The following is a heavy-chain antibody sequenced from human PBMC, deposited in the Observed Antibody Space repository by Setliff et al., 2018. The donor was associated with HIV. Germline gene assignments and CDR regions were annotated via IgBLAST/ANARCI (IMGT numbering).Heavy chain of an antibody. CDR1: GGSLSNYY. V-gene: IGHV4-4*09. D-gene: IGHD6-13*01. CDR3: ARGAWGIATTGSAYYMDV. Sequence: TSETLSLTCTVAGGSLSNYYWSWIRQSPGKGPEWIGYIYASRSTNHNPSLKSRVTISPDTSKNQFSLKLSSVTAADTAVYFCARGAWGIATTGSAYYMDVWGKGTTVTVSS. J-gene: IGHJ6*03. CDR2: IYASRST.